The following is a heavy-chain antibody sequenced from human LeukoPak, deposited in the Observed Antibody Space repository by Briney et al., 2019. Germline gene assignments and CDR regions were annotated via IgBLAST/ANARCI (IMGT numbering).Heavy chain of an antibody. CDR3: ATHTIFGVAYYYYYMDV. Sequence: GASVKVSCKASGGTFSSYAISWVRQTPGQGLDWMGGIIPNFGTANYAQEFQGRVRITTDESTSTAYMELSRLRSEDTAVYYCATHTIFGVAYYYYYMDVWGKGTTVTVSS. CDR2: IIPNFGTA. CDR1: GGTFSSYA. J-gene: IGHJ6*03. V-gene: IGHV1-69*05. D-gene: IGHD3-3*01.